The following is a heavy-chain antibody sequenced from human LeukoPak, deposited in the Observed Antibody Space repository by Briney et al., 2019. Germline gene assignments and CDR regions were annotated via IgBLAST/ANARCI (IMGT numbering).Heavy chain of an antibody. CDR3: ARADYYDSSDAFDI. CDR2: IYYSGST. V-gene: IGHV4-39*01. J-gene: IGHJ3*02. Sequence: KASETLSLTCTVSGGSVRSSLYYWVWIRQPPGKGLEWIGNIYYSGSTYYNPSLKGRVTISVDTSKNQFSLKLSSVTAADTAVYYCARADYYDSSDAFDIWGQGTMVTVSS. D-gene: IGHD3-22*01. CDR1: GGSVRSSLYY.